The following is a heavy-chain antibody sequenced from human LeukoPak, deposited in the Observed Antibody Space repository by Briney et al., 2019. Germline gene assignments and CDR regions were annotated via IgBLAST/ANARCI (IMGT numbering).Heavy chain of an antibody. CDR3: ARDRGEIFGVVLEVDYYYYMDV. Sequence: SETLSLTCTVSGGSISSNIYYWSWIRQPAGKGLEWFGRLHTSGRTNYNPSLKSRVTISADTSKNQFSLKLSSVTAADTAVYYCARDRGEIFGVVLEVDYYYYMDVWGKGTTVTVSS. CDR2: LHTSGRT. CDR1: GGSISSNIYY. D-gene: IGHD3-3*01. J-gene: IGHJ6*03. V-gene: IGHV4-61*02.